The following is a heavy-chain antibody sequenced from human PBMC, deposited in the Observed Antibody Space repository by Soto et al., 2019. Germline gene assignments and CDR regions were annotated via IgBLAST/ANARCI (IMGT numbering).Heavy chain of an antibody. J-gene: IGHJ4*02. V-gene: IGHV1-69*01. D-gene: IGHD3-22*01. CDR1: GGTFSSYA. CDR3: ARVLYYYDSSGFTGFDY. CDR2: IIPIFGTA. Sequence: QVQLVQSGAEVQKPGSSVKVSCKASGGTFSSYAISWVRQAPGQGLEWMGGIIPIFGTANYAQKFQGRVTITADESTSTAYMELSSLRSEDTAVYYCARVLYYYDSSGFTGFDYWGQGTLVTVSS.